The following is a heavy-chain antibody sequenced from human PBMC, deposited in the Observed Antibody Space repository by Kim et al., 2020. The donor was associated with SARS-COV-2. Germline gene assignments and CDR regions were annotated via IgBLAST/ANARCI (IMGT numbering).Heavy chain of an antibody. CDR2: INHSGST. V-gene: IGHV4-34*01. CDR1: GGSFSGYY. J-gene: IGHJ4*01. Sequence: SETLPLTCAVYGGSFSGYYWSWIRQPPGKGLEWIGEINHSGSTNYNPSLKSRVTISVDTSKNQFSLKLSSVTAADTAVYYCARGLLVGATDDYWGPGTLVTVSS. CDR3: ARGLLVGATDDY. D-gene: IGHD1-26*01.